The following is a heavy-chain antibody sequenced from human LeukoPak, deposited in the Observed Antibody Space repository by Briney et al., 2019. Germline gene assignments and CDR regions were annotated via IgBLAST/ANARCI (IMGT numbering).Heavy chain of an antibody. CDR3: ARDIGQWLVEYYYYYYGMDV. D-gene: IGHD6-19*01. Sequence: PGGSLRLSRAASGFTFSSYSMNWVRQAPGKGLEWVSSISSSSSYIYYADSVKGRFTISRDNAKNSLYLQMNSLRAEDTAVYYCARDIGQWLVEYYYYYYGMDVWGQGTTVTVSS. J-gene: IGHJ6*02. V-gene: IGHV3-21*01. CDR2: ISSSSSYI. CDR1: GFTFSSYS.